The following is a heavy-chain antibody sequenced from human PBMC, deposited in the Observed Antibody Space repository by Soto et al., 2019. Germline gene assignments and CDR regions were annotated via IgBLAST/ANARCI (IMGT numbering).Heavy chain of an antibody. CDR1: GFTFSGYG. V-gene: IGHV3-33*01. J-gene: IGHJ4*02. CDR3: ARDPPDDSSGYYSFDH. D-gene: IGHD3-22*01. CDR2: IWYDGSNK. Sequence: SLRLSCAASGFTFSGYGMHWVRQAPGKGLEWVAFIWYDGSNKYYADSVKGRFTISRDNSKNTLYLQVNSLRAEDTAVYYCARDPPDDSSGYYSFDHWGQGTLVTVSS.